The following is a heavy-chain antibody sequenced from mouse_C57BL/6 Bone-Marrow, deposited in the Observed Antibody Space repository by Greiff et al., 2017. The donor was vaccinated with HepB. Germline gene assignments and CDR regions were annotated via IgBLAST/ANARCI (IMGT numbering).Heavy chain of an antibody. Sequence: VQLQQPGAELVKPGASVKLSCKASGYTFTSYWMHWVKQRPGQGLEWIGMIHPNSGSTNYNEKFKSKATLTVDKSSSTAYMKLSSLTSEDSAVYYCARVYYGSSWYFDYWGQGTTLTVSS. J-gene: IGHJ2*01. V-gene: IGHV1-64*01. D-gene: IGHD1-1*01. CDR2: IHPNSGST. CDR3: ARVYYGSSWYFDY. CDR1: GYTFTSYW.